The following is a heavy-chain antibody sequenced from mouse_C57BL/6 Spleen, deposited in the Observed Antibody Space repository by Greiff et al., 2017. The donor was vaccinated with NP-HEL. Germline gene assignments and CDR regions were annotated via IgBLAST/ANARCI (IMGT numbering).Heavy chain of an antibody. D-gene: IGHD2-3*01. CDR2: ISSGSSTI. CDR1: GFTFSDYG. V-gene: IGHV5-17*01. Sequence: EVKLVESGGGLVKPGGSLKLSCAASGFTFSDYGMHWVRQAPEKGLEWVAYISSGSSTIYYADTVKGRFTISRDNAKNTLFLQMTSLRSEDTAMYYCARREAYDGYHYAMDYWGQGTSVTVSS. CDR3: ARREAYDGYHYAMDY. J-gene: IGHJ4*01.